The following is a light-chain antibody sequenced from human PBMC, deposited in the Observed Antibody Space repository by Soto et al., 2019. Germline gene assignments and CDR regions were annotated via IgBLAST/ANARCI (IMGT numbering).Light chain of an antibody. CDR2: LGS. J-gene: IGKJ3*01. CDR1: QSLLHSNGYNY. CDR3: MQALQTPIT. Sequence: DIVMTQSPLSLPVTPGEPASISCRSSQSLLHSNGYNYLDWYLQKPGQSPQLLIYLGSNRASGVPERFSGSGSGTDFTLKSSRVEAEDVGVYYCMQALQTPITFGPGTKVDIK. V-gene: IGKV2-28*01.